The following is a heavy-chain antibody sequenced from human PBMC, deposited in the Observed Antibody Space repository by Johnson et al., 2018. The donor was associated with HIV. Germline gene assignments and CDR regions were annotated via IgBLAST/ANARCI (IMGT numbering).Heavy chain of an antibody. J-gene: IGHJ3*02. V-gene: IGHV3-15*01. CDR3: TTMGLGSSSWRYDAFDI. CDR2: IKRKSDGGTT. Sequence: EVQLVESGGGLVKPGGSLRLSCAASGFTFSAYYMSWIRQAPGKGLEWVGRIKRKSDGGTTEYAAPVKGRFSISRDDSKNTLYLQMNSLKTEDTAVYYCTTMGLGSSSWRYDAFDIWGQGTMVTVSS. D-gene: IGHD6-13*01. CDR1: GFTFSAYY.